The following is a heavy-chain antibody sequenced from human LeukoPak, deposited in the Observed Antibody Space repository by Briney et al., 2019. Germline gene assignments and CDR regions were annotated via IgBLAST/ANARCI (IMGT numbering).Heavy chain of an antibody. CDR2: ISTSGTTF. D-gene: IGHD3-10*01. Sequence: PGGSLRLSCAASGFTFSDYYMSWIRQAPGKGLEWVSYISTSGTTFHYADSVKGRFTISRDNAKNSLYLQMNSLRVEDTAVYYCARDSELRGVSVFESWGQGTLVTVSS. V-gene: IGHV3-11*04. CDR1: GFTFSDYY. J-gene: IGHJ4*02. CDR3: ARDSELRGVSVFES.